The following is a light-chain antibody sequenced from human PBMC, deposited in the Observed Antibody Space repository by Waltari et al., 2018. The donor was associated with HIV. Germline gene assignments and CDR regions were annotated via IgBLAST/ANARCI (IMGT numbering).Light chain of an antibody. CDR1: SSNIGNNY. J-gene: IGLJ2*01. CDR3: STWDYSLGAML. Sequence: QSVLTQPPSVSAAPGQKVIISCSGGSSNIGNNYVSWYQQLVPGTAPKLLIYADNRRASAIPDRFSGSKSGTSATLDITELQTGDEADYYCSTWDYSLGAMLFGGGTRVTVL. V-gene: IGLV1-51*01. CDR2: ADN.